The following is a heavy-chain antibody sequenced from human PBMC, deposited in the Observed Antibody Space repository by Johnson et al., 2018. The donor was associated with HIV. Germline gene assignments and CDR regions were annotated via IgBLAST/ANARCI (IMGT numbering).Heavy chain of an antibody. J-gene: IGHJ3*02. Sequence: VQLVESGGGLVQPGGSLRLSCAASGFTFSSYAMSWVRQAPGKGLEWVSAISGRGGSTYYADSVKGRFTISRDNSKSTLYLQMNSLRAEDTAVYCCAGGRISVTEVDLRGGGFNIWGQGTMVTVSS. V-gene: IGHV3-23*04. D-gene: IGHD3-22*01. CDR1: GFTFSSYA. CDR2: ISGRGGST. CDR3: AGGRISVTEVDLRGGGFNI.